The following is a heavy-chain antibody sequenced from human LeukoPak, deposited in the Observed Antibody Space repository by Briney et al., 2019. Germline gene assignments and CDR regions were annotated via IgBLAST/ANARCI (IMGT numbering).Heavy chain of an antibody. J-gene: IGHJ4*02. CDR2: ISGGGDST. Sequence: GGSLRLSCAASGFAFSSYAMSWVRQAPGKGLEWVSAISGGGDSTYYADSVKGRFTISRDNSKNTLYLQMNSLRAEDTAIYYCAKWSSSSWYDYWGQGTLVTVSS. D-gene: IGHD6-13*01. V-gene: IGHV3-23*01. CDR1: GFAFSSYA. CDR3: AKWSSSSWYDY.